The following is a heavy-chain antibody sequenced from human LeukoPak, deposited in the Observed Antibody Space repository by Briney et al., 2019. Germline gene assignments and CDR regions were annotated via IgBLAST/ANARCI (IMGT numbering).Heavy chain of an antibody. Sequence: KPSETLSLTCAVSGGSISSSNWWSWVRQPPGKGLEWIGEIHHSGSTNYNPSLKSRVTISVDKSKNQFSLKLSSVTAADTAVYYCARDRREQWSWDYWGQGTLVTVSS. CDR3: ARDRREQWSWDY. CDR1: GGSISSSNW. V-gene: IGHV4-4*02. J-gene: IGHJ4*02. D-gene: IGHD6-19*01. CDR2: IHHSGST.